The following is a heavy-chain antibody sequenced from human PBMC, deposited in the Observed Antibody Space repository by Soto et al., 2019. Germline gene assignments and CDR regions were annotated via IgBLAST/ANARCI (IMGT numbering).Heavy chain of an antibody. CDR1: GFSLSTSGMG. CDR2: IYCDDDK. D-gene: IGHD2-15*01. J-gene: IGHJ5*02. CDR3: AHRRAYCTGGSCYSIWFDP. Sequence: QITLKESGPTLVKPTQTLTLTCTFSGFSLSTSGMGVGWIRQPPGKALEWLALIYCDDDKRYSPSLKSRLTITKDTSKNQVVLTMTNMDPVDTATYYCAHRRAYCTGGSCYSIWFDPWGQGTLVTVSS. V-gene: IGHV2-5*02.